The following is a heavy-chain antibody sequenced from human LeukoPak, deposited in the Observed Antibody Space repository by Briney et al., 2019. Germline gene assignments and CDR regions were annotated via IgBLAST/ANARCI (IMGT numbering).Heavy chain of an antibody. Sequence: GGSLRLSCAASGFTVSSNYMSWVRQAPGKGLEWVSVIYSGGSTYYADSVKGRFTISRDNSKNTLYLQMNSLRAEDTAVYYCARDYGDYSNYYYYMDVWGKGTTVTVSS. CDR2: IYSGGST. CDR1: GFTVSSNY. CDR3: ARDYGDYSNYYYYMDV. J-gene: IGHJ6*03. D-gene: IGHD4-17*01. V-gene: IGHV3-66*01.